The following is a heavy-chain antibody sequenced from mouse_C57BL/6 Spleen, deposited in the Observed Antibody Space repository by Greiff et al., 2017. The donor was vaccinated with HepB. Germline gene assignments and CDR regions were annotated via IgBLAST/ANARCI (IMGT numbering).Heavy chain of an antibody. V-gene: IGHV1-82*01. CDR2: IYPGDGDT. CDR1: GYAFSSSW. CDR3: ADGYYEYFDV. J-gene: IGHJ1*03. Sequence: VQLQQSGPELVKPGASVKISCKASGYAFSSSWMNWVKQRPGKGLEWIGRIYPGDGDTNYNGKFKGKATLTADKSSSTAYMQLSSLTSEDSAVYFCADGYYEYFDVWGTGTTVTVSS. D-gene: IGHD2-3*01.